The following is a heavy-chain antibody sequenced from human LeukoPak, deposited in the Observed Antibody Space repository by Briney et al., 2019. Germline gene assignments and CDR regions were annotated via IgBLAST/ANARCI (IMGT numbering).Heavy chain of an antibody. CDR1: GGSISSSSYY. J-gene: IGHJ4*02. CDR3: AITKEGGSGQDDY. V-gene: IGHV4-39*07. CDR2: INHSGST. D-gene: IGHD6-19*01. Sequence: SETLSLTCTVSGGSISSSSYYWGWIRQPPGKGLEWIGEINHSGSTNYNPSLKSRVTISVDTSKNQFSLKLSSVTAADTAVYYCAITKEGGSGQDDYWGQGTLVTVSS.